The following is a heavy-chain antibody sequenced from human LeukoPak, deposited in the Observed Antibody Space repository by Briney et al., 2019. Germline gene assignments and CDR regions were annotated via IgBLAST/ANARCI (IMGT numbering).Heavy chain of an antibody. CDR1: GGSISTYY. CDR2: IYSSGST. V-gene: IGHV4-4*07. Sequence: KPSETLSLTCTVSGGSISTYYWSWIRQPARKGLEWIGRIYSSGSTNYNPSLESRVTMSVDTSQNQFSLKLSSVTAADTAVYYCVRESLVVFPYWFDPWGQGTLVTVSS. CDR3: VRESLVVFPYWFDP. D-gene: IGHD2-2*01. J-gene: IGHJ5*02.